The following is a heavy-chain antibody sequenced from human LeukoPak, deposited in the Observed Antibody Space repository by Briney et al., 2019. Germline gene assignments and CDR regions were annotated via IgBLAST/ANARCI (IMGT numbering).Heavy chain of an antibody. V-gene: IGHV3-11*01. CDR2: ISSSGSTI. Sequence: GGSLRLSCAASGFTFSDYYMSWIRQAPGKGLKWVSYISSSGSTIYYADSVKGRFTISRDNAKNSLYLQMNSLRAEDTAVYYCARERILWFGEFDYWGQGTLVTVSS. CDR1: GFTFSDYY. D-gene: IGHD3-10*01. J-gene: IGHJ4*02. CDR3: ARERILWFGEFDY.